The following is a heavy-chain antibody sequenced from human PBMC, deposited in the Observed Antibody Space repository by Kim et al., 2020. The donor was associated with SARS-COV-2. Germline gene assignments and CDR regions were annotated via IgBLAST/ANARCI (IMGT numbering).Heavy chain of an antibody. V-gene: IGHV4-31*02. Sequence: SLKSRVTISVDTSKNQFSLKLSSVTAADTAVYYCARAGLGFSGSYPRLQYWGQGTLVTVSS. CDR3: ARAGLGFSGSYPRLQY. J-gene: IGHJ4*02. D-gene: IGHD1-26*01.